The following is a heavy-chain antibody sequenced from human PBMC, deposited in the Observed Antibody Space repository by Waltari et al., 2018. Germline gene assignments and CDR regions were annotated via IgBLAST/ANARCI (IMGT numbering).Heavy chain of an antibody. J-gene: IGHJ3*02. Sequence: QVQLQESGPGLVKPSETLSLTCTVSGGSTSSYYWRWIRQPAGKGLEWIGRIYTSGSTNYNPSLKSRVTMSVDTSKNQFSLKLSSVTAADTAVYYCARDWYSGLGEAFDIWGQGTMVTVSS. CDR3: ARDWYSGLGEAFDI. D-gene: IGHD1-26*01. CDR2: IYTSGST. V-gene: IGHV4-4*07. CDR1: GGSTSSYY.